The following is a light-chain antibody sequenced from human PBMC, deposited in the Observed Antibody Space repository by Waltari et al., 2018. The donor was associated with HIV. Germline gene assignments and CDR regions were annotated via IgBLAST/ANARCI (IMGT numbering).Light chain of an antibody. CDR3: SSDADNNQVL. Sequence: QSALTQPPPASGPPGQPHTISCTATTSDVGGSKGAARNQKHPDKAPKPMIYEVTTRPSGVPDRFFGSKSGNTALLTVSGLQAEDEADYYCSSDADNNQVLFGGGTKMTVL. CDR1: TSDVGGSKG. CDR2: EVT. V-gene: IGLV2-8*01. J-gene: IGLJ3*02.